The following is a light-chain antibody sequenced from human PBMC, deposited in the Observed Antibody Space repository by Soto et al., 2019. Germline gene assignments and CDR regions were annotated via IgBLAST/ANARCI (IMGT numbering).Light chain of an antibody. CDR2: DAS. J-gene: IGKJ1*01. V-gene: IGKV1-5*01. Sequence: EIRMTQSSSNLSASVGDTVSVXCRASQSIGGRLAWYQQRPGEAPKPLIYDASALPTGGPPRFSGSGSGTAFTRPISSLQHDDFATYYRQQYNSYWRTFGQGTKVDIK. CDR1: QSIGGR. CDR3: QQYNSYWRT.